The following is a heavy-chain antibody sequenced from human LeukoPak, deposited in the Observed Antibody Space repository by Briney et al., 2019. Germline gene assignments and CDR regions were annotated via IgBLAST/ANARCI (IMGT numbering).Heavy chain of an antibody. CDR1: GYTFINYA. J-gene: IGHJ4*02. CDR2: INAGDGNT. CDR3: ALGAYDY. Sequence: GASVKVSCKASGYTFINYAIHRVRQAPGQGLEWMGWINAGDGNTRYSQRFQDRFTVTRDTSATTAYMEMRSLNFDDTAVYYCALGAYDYWGQGTLLTVST. V-gene: IGHV1-3*01. D-gene: IGHD1-26*01.